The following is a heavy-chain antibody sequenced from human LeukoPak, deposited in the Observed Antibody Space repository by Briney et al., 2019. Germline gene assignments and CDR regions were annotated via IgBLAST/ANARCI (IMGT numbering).Heavy chain of an antibody. V-gene: IGHV3-23*01. CDR1: GFTFSSYG. CDR2: ISGSGGST. CDR3: AKERGYSYGYNDY. D-gene: IGHD5-18*01. Sequence: GGSLRLSCAASGFTFSSYGMSWVRQAPGKGLEWVSAISGSGGSTYYADSVKGRLTISRDNSKNTLYLQMNSLRAEDTAVYYCAKERGYSYGYNDYWGQGTLVTVSS. J-gene: IGHJ4*02.